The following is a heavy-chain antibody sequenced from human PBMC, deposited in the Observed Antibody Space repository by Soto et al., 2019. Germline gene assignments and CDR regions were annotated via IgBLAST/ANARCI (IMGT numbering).Heavy chain of an antibody. CDR3: ARDQGDHPIDY. V-gene: IGHV4-30-4*01. CDR2: IYYSGST. J-gene: IGHJ4*02. D-gene: IGHD1-26*01. CDR1: GGSSGSGDGY. Sequence: SETLSVTCSVAGGSSGSGDGYWSWIRQPPGKGLEWIGYIYYSGSTYYNPSLKSRVTISVDTSKNQFSLKLSSVTAADTAVYYCARDQGDHPIDYWGQGTLVTVSS.